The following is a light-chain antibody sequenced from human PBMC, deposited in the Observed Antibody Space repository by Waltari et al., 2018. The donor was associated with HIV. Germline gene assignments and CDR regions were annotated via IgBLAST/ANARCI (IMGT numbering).Light chain of an antibody. J-gene: IGLJ2*01. V-gene: IGLV2-8*01. CDR3: SSYAGSKNRVV. CDR1: SSDVGTYDL. CDR2: DVY. Sequence: QSALTQSPSASGSPGQAVTLSCSGTSSDVGTYDLVSWYQQHPGKAPKLIMYDVYKRPSGVPHRLSGSKSGNTAALTVSGLQAEDEANYYCSSYAGSKNRVVFGGGTFLTVL.